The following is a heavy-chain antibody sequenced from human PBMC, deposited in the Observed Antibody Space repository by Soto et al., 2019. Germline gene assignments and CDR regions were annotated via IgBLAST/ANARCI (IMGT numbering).Heavy chain of an antibody. CDR1: GFTFSNYA. V-gene: IGHV3-30-3*01. D-gene: IGHD5-18*01. Sequence: QVQLMESGGGVVQPGKSLRLSCAASGFTFSNYAMHWVRQAPGKGLEWVTLISSDGSNEYYADSVKGRFTISRDNSKNTLNMQMNRLRAEDTAVYHCAREGKGQGYSYGNMDLWGQGALVNVSS. CDR2: ISSDGSNE. J-gene: IGHJ4*02. CDR3: AREGKGQGYSYGNMDL.